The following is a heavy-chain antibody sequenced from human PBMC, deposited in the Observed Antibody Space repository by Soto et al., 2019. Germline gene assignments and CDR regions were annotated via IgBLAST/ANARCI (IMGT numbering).Heavy chain of an antibody. J-gene: IGHJ5*02. V-gene: IGHV4-34*01. CDR2: INHSGST. CDR1: GGSFSGYY. CDR3: ARDHGKNWFDP. Sequence: SETLSLTCAVYGGSFSGYYWSWIRQPPGKGLEWIGEINHSGSTNYNPSLKSRVTISVDTSKNQFSLNLSSVTAADTAVYYCARDHGKNWFDPWGQGTLVTVSS.